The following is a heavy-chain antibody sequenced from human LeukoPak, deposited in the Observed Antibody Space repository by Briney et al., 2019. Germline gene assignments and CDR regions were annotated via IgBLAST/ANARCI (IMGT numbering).Heavy chain of an antibody. CDR3: ARASIRGSFDDY. D-gene: IGHD3-9*01. J-gene: IGHJ4*02. Sequence: SISSSSSYIYYADSVKGRFTISRDNAKNSLYLQMNSLRAEDTAVYYCARASIRGSFDDYWGQGTLVTVSS. V-gene: IGHV3-21*01. CDR2: ISSSSSYI.